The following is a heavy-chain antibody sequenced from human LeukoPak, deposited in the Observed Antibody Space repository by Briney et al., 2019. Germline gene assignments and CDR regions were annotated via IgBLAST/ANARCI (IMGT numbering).Heavy chain of an antibody. Sequence: GGSLRLSCAASGFTFSSYAMHWVRQAPGKGLEWVAVISYDGSNKYYADSVKGRFTISRDNSKNMLYLQMNSLRAEDTAVYYCAREFPAAGTAFDYWGQGTLVTVSS. CDR2: ISYDGSNK. D-gene: IGHD6-13*01. J-gene: IGHJ4*02. CDR3: AREFPAAGTAFDY. V-gene: IGHV3-30*04. CDR1: GFTFSSYA.